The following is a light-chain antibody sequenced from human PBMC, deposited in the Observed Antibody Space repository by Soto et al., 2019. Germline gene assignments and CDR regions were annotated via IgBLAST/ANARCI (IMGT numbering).Light chain of an antibody. V-gene: IGKV1-27*01. CDR2: AAS. Sequence: DIQMTQSPSSLSASVGDRVTITCRASQGISNYLAWYQQIPGKVPKLLISAASTLQSGVPSRFSGSGPGTDFTLPISSLQPEDVATYYCQKYTNVPAFGGGTKVEIK. CDR1: QGISNY. J-gene: IGKJ4*01. CDR3: QKYTNVPA.